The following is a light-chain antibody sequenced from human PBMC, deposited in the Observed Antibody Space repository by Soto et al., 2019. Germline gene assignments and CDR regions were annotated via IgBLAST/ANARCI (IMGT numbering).Light chain of an antibody. CDR1: SSDVGAYNS. Sequence: QSALAQPASVSGSPGQSITISCTGTSSDVGAYNSVSWYQQHPHRAPQVIIYKGTQRPSGVSNRFSGSTSGNAASLTISALQTDDEADYFCCSSAPDSTYVCGTGTKATV. CDR3: CSSAPDSTYV. V-gene: IGLV2-23*01. CDR2: KGT. J-gene: IGLJ1*01.